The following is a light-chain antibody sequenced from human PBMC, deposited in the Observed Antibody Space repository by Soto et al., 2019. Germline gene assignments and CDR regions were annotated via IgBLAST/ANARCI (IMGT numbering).Light chain of an antibody. CDR1: SSDVGTYNY. Sequence: QSALTQPASVSGSPGQSITISCTGTSSDVGTYNYVSWYQQHPGKAPKLMISEVSDRPSGVSNRFSGSKSGNTASLTISGLQAGDESDYYCSSYTSSSHVVFGGGTKLTVL. V-gene: IGLV2-14*01. J-gene: IGLJ2*01. CDR3: SSYTSSSHVV. CDR2: EVS.